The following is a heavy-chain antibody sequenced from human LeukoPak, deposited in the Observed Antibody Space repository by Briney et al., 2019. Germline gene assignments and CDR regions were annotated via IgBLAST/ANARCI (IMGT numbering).Heavy chain of an antibody. V-gene: IGHV1-3*01. D-gene: IGHD1-1*01. CDR1: GYTFTNYS. J-gene: IGHJ4*02. CDR2: INAGNGNT. Sequence: ASVRVSCKASGYTFTNYSMHWVRQAPGQRLEWMGWINAGNGNTRYSQRFQGRVTLTRDTSASTSYMELSSLTSEDTAVYYCARERVSPHWFDYWGQGTLVTVSS. CDR3: ARERVSPHWFDY.